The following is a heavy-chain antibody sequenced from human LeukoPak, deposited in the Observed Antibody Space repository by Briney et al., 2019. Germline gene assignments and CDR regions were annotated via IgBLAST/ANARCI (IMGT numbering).Heavy chain of an antibody. D-gene: IGHD3-10*02. Sequence: TGGSLRLSCAASGFNFDDYGMSWVRQAPGKGLEWVSGINWNGGSTGYEDSVKGRFTISRDNAKNSLYLQMNSLRAEDTAVYYCAELGITMIGGVWGKGTTVTISS. CDR1: GFNFDDYG. V-gene: IGHV3-20*04. J-gene: IGHJ6*04. CDR2: INWNGGST. CDR3: AELGITMIGGV.